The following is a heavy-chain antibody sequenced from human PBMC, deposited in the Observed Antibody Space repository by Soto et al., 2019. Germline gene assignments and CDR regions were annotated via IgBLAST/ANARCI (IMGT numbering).Heavy chain of an antibody. Sequence: ASETLSLTCTVSGGSLSSYHWSWIRQPPGKRLEWIGYINHSGSTNYNPSLKSRVTISVDTSKNQFSLKVSSVTAADTAVYYCARAAWTNGVYNWFDPWGQGTLVTVSS. CDR3: ARAAWTNGVYNWFDP. J-gene: IGHJ5*02. CDR2: INHSGST. CDR1: GGSLSSYH. V-gene: IGHV4-59*01. D-gene: IGHD2-8*01.